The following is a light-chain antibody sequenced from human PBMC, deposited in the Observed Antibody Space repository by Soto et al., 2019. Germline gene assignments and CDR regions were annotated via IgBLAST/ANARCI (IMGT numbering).Light chain of an antibody. Sequence: QSVLTQPPSVSAAPGQKVTISCSGSSSNIGNNYVSWYQQLPGTAPKLLIYDNSKRPPGIPDRFSASKSGTSATLVITGLQTGDEADYYCGTWDSSLSAGGVVFGGGTKLTVL. CDR2: DNS. CDR3: GTWDSSLSAGGVV. CDR1: SSNIGNNY. V-gene: IGLV1-51*01. J-gene: IGLJ2*01.